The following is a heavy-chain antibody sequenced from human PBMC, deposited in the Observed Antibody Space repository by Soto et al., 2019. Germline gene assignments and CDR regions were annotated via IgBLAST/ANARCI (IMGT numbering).Heavy chain of an antibody. CDR1: GFTFDDYA. J-gene: IGHJ4*02. V-gene: IGHV3-9*01. D-gene: IGHD3-22*01. CDR3: AKDRNLYYYDSSGHFDY. Sequence: LRLSCAASGFTFDDYAMHWVRQAPGKGLEWVSGISWNSGNIGYADSVKGRFAISRDNAKNSLYLQMNSLRAEDTALYYCAKDRNLYYYDSSGHFDYWGQGTLVTVSS. CDR2: ISWNSGNI.